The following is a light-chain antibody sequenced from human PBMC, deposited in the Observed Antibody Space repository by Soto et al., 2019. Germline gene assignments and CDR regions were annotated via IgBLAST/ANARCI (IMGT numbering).Light chain of an antibody. CDR2: GAS. CDR1: QTISSN. CDR3: QQYNNWPPEGT. J-gene: IGKJ1*01. Sequence: EIVMTQSPATLSVSPGEGATLSCRASQTISSNLAWYQQKPGQAPRLLIYGASTRATGIPARFSGSGSGTEITLTISSLQSEDFAVYYCQQYNNWPPEGTFGQGTKVEIK. V-gene: IGKV3-15*01.